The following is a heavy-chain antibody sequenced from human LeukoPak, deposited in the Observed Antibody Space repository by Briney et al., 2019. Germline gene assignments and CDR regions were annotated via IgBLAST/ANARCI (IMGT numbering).Heavy chain of an antibody. V-gene: IGHV4-34*01. Sequence: SETLSLTCAVSGGSISSYYWSWIRQPPGKGLEWIGEINHSGSTNYNPSLKSRVTISVDTSKNQFSLKLSSVTAADTAVYYCARGLVVPAANGYYFDYWGQGTPVTVSS. D-gene: IGHD2-2*01. J-gene: IGHJ4*02. CDR1: GGSISSYY. CDR3: ARGLVVPAANGYYFDY. CDR2: INHSGST.